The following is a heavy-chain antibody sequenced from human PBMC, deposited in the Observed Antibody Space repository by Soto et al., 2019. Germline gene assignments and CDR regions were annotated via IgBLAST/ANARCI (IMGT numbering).Heavy chain of an antibody. CDR3: ARSLRVAAAGPFDN. Sequence: PSETLSLTCTVSGGSISSSSYYWGWIRQPPGKGLEWIGSIYYSGSTYYNPSLKSRVTISVDTSKNQFSLKLSSVTAADTAVYYCARSLRVAAAGPFDNRGQGTLVTLSS. CDR2: IYYSGST. D-gene: IGHD6-13*01. V-gene: IGHV4-39*07. J-gene: IGHJ4*02. CDR1: GGSISSSSYY.